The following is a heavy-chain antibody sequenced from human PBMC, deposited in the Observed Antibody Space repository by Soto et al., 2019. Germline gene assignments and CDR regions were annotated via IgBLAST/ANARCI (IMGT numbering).Heavy chain of an antibody. J-gene: IGHJ4*02. D-gene: IGHD4-17*01. CDR3: VRDDGPRYDDYAC. V-gene: IGHV3-33*01. CDR1: GFTFSGHG. CDR2: IWYDGSNK. Sequence: QVQLVESGGDVVQPGKSLRLSCVASGFTFSGHGMHWVRQAPGKGLEWVAVIWYDGSNKYYADSVKGRFTISRDNSKNTLYLQMNSLRVEDTAVYYCVRDDGPRYDDYACWGQGTLVTVSS.